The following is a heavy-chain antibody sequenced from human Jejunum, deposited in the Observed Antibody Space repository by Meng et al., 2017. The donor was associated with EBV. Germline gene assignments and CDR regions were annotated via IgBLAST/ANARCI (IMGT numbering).Heavy chain of an antibody. V-gene: IGHV1-24*01. Sequence: QVRLGQVGAEVKRPGASVKVSCKVSGYTFTDLSIHWVRQAPGKGLEWLGGFDFEDGETIYAQKFQGRVTMTEDTSTDTAYMELSSLRSEDTAVYYCARYFDGWNGDRFDPWGQGTLVTVSS. J-gene: IGHJ5*02. CDR2: FDFEDGET. CDR1: GYTFTDLS. CDR3: ARYFDGWNGDRFDP. D-gene: IGHD3-9*01.